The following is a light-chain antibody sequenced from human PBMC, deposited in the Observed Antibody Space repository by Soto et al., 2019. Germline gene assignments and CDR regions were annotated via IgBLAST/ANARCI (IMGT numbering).Light chain of an antibody. CDR3: QQYNKWPWT. Sequence: TLMTPSPATLSVSPGARSTLCFMASQTVSSSLAWYQQKPGQAPRLLIFGASARATGVPARFSGSGSGTLFTLTISSLQSEDFGVYYCQQYNKWPWTFGQGTKVDIK. V-gene: IGKV3-15*01. J-gene: IGKJ1*01. CDR1: QTVSSS. CDR2: GAS.